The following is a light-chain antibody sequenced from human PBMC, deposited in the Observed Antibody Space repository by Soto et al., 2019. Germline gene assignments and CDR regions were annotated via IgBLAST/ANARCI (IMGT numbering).Light chain of an antibody. J-gene: IGKJ4*01. V-gene: IGKV4-1*01. CDR1: QSVLYTSNNKNY. CDR3: QQYYNTPLT. CDR2: WAS. Sequence: DIVMTQSPDSLAVSLGERATMNCKSSQSVLYTSNNKNYFAWYQQKPGQPPKLLIYWASTRESGVPDRFSGSGSGTHFTLTISSLQAEDVAVYYCQQYYNTPLTFGGGTKVDI.